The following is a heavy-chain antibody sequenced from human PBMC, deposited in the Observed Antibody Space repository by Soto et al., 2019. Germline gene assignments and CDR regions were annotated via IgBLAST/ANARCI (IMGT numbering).Heavy chain of an antibody. Sequence: SETLSLTXTVSGGSISSGSYYWSWIRQHPEKGLEWIGYIYYSGSTYYNPSLKSRVTISVDTSKNQFSLKLSSVTAADTAVYYCARGTMVRGSNWFDPWGQGTLVTVSS. J-gene: IGHJ5*02. CDR2: IYYSGST. D-gene: IGHD3-10*01. V-gene: IGHV4-31*02. CDR3: ARGTMVRGSNWFDP. CDR1: GGSISSGSYY.